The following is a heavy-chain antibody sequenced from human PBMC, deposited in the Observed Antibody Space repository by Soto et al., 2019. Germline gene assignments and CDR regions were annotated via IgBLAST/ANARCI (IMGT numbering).Heavy chain of an antibody. J-gene: IGHJ4*01. CDR1: GYTFSNYY. Sequence: ASVKVSCKASGYTFSNYYMNWVRHAPGQGLEWMGMINPRGGYTTYAEKFEGRVTISRETSTATVYMELTSLRSDDTAVYYCAATTDDY. V-gene: IGHV1-46*03. CDR2: INPRGGYT. CDR3: AATTDDY. D-gene: IGHD4-4*01.